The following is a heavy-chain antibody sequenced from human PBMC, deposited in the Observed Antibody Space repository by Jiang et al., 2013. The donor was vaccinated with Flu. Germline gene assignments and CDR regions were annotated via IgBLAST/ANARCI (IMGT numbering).Heavy chain of an antibody. Sequence: LEWVAVISYDGSNKYYADSVKGRFTISRDNSKNTLYLQMNSLRAEDTAVYYCAKDTAEYFDFWSGYSNNWFDPWGQGTLVTVSS. V-gene: IGHV3-30*18. CDR3: AKDTAEYFDFWSGYSNNWFDP. J-gene: IGHJ5*02. CDR2: ISYDGSNK. D-gene: IGHD3-3*01.